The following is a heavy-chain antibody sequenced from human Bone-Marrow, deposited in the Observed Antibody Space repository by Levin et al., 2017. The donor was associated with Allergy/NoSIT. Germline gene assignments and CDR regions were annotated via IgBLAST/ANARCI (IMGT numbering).Heavy chain of an antibody. Sequence: LSLTCAASGFTFDDYGMSWVRQAPGKGLEWVSGINWNGGSTGYADSVKGRFTISRDNAKNSLYLQMNSLRAEDTALYYCARGVLDYDILTGLVYWGQGTLVTVSS. CDR3: ARGVLDYDILTGLVY. D-gene: IGHD3-9*01. CDR1: GFTFDDYG. V-gene: IGHV3-20*04. J-gene: IGHJ4*02. CDR2: INWNGGST.